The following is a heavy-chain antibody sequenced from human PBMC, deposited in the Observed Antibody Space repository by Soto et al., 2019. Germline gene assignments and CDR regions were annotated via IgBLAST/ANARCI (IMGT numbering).Heavy chain of an antibody. CDR2: IYETGST. Sequence: SETLSLTCSVSGGSISSSSSYWGWIRQPPGKGLEWIGDIYETGSTYYNPSLKSRVTIYVDTSMEQFSLRLNSVTAADTATYYCVRPTPRTSEARHGRSNRLAPWGPGILVTVSS. CDR3: VRPTPRTSEARHGRSNRLAP. V-gene: IGHV4-39*01. J-gene: IGHJ5*02. CDR1: GGSISSSSSY.